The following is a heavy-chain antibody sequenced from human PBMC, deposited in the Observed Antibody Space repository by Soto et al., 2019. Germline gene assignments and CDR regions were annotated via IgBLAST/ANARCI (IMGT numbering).Heavy chain of an antibody. CDR2: MNPNSGNT. CDR1: GYTFTSYD. J-gene: IGHJ6*03. V-gene: IGHV1-8*01. Sequence: ASVKVSCKASGYTFTSYDINWVRQATGQGLEWMGWMNPNSGNTGYAQKFQGRVTMTRNTSISTAYMELSSLRSEDTAVYYCARDVRRGHYYYYYMDVWGKGTTVTVSS. CDR3: ARDVRRGHYYYYYMDV. D-gene: IGHD3-10*01.